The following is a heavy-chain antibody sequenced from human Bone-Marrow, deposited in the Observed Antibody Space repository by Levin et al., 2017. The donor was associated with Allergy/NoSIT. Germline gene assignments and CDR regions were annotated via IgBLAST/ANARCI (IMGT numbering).Heavy chain of an antibody. CDR2: IYAGYGT. CDR3: ARDIGTNALDI. J-gene: IGHJ3*02. Sequence: PGESLKISCAASGFNVNYNYMNWVRQAPGKGLEWVSVIYAGYGTYYADSVKDRFTISRDNSKNTVYLQMNSLRADDTAVYYCARDIGTNALDIWGQGTMVTVSS. V-gene: IGHV3-66*01. D-gene: IGHD1-26*01. CDR1: GFNVNYNY.